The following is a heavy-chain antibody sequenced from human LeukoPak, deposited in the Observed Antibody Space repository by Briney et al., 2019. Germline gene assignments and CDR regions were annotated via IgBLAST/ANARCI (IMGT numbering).Heavy chain of an antibody. D-gene: IGHD6-13*01. CDR1: GLTFADYT. CDR3: AKVAAAAGSFDY. V-gene: IGHV3-43*01. J-gene: IGHJ4*02. CDR2: ISRNGVAT. Sequence: PGGSLRLSCAASGLTFADYTMHWVRQAPGKGLEWVSLISRNGVATKYADSVRGRFTISRDNAKNSLYLQMNSLRAEDTALYYCAKVAAAAGSFDYWGQGTLVTVSS.